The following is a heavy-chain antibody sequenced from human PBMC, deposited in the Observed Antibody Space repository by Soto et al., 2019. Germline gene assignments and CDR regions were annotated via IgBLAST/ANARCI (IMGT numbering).Heavy chain of an antibody. CDR3: ARGPIYYDVLTGYFDY. V-gene: IGHV4-31*03. J-gene: IGHJ4*02. CDR1: GASISSGGYY. Sequence: PSETLSLTCTVSGASISSGGYYWSWIRQHPGKGLEWIGYIYYSGSTYYNPSLKSRVTISVDTSKNQFSLKLSSVTAADTAVYYCARGPIYYDVLTGYFDYSGQGALVTVSS. D-gene: IGHD3-9*01. CDR2: IYYSGST.